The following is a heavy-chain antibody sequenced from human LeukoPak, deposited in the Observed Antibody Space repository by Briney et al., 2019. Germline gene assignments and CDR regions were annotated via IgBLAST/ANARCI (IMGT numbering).Heavy chain of an antibody. CDR1: GFTFSTYS. Sequence: PGGSLRLSCAASGFTFSTYSMNWVRQAPGKGLEWISYINVSRSTIYYADSVKGRFTISRDNAKNSLYLQMNSLRAEDTAVYYCARGQGYCSGGSCLFFDYWGQGTLVTVSS. D-gene: IGHD2-15*01. V-gene: IGHV3-48*01. CDR3: ARGQGYCSGGSCLFFDY. J-gene: IGHJ4*02. CDR2: INVSRSTI.